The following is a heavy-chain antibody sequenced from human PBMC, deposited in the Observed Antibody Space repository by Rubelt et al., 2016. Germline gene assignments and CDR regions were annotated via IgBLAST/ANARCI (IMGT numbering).Heavy chain of an antibody. Sequence: QVQLQQWGAGLLKPSETLSLTCAVYGGSFSGYYWSWIRQPPGKGLEWIGEINHSGSTNYNPSLKSRVSSAVDTSKNQFYRKLSLWTAADTAVYYGASSSSWTEYFEHWGQGTLVTVSS. J-gene: IGHJ1*01. CDR2: INHSGST. V-gene: IGHV4-34*01. CDR3: ASSSSWTEYFEH. D-gene: IGHD6-13*01. CDR1: GGSFSGYY.